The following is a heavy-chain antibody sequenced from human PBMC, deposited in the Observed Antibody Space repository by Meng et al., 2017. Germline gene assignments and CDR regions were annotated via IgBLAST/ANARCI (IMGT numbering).Heavy chain of an antibody. D-gene: IGHD6-19*01. V-gene: IGHV4-4*02. J-gene: IGHJ4*02. CDR3: ARDRGAVAGTNFDY. Sequence: GPALADLAGSLALPRAVAGGSISSSNWWSWVRQPPGKGLEWIGEIYHSGSTNYNPSLKSRVTISVDKSKNQFSLKLSSVTAADTAVYYCARDRGAVAGTNFDYWGQGTLVTVSS. CDR1: GGSISSSNW. CDR2: IYHSGST.